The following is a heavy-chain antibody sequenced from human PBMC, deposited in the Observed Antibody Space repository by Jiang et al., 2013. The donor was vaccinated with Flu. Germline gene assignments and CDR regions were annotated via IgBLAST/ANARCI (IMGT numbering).Heavy chain of an antibody. CDR1: GFIFNDAW. D-gene: IGHD2-21*02. J-gene: IGHJ4*02. Sequence: VQLVESGGGLVKPGGTLRLSCAASGFIFNDAWMNWVRQAPGKGLEWVGRITSQRNGGITEYAAPVKGRFTISRDDSRNTLYLHMNSLRTEDTAVYYCARGSSSPDSSDFDSWGQGTLVTVSS. V-gene: IGHV3-15*01. CDR2: ITSQRNGGIT. CDR3: ARGSSSPDSSDFDS.